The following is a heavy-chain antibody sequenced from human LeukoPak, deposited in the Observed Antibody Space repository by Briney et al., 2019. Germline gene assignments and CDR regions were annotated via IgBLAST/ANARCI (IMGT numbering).Heavy chain of an antibody. CDR2: IYYSGST. V-gene: IGHV4-39*01. Sequence: TSETLSLTCTVSGGSISSSSYYWGWIRQPPGKGLEWIGSIYYSGSTYYNPSLKSRVTISVETSKNQFSLKLSSVTAADTAVYYCARVVDYYDSSGLDYWGQGTLVTVSS. CDR1: GGSISSSSYY. D-gene: IGHD3-22*01. CDR3: ARVVDYYDSSGLDY. J-gene: IGHJ4*02.